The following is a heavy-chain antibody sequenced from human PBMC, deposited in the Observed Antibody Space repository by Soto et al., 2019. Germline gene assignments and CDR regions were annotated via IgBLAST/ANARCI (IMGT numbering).Heavy chain of an antibody. J-gene: IGHJ4*02. Sequence: QVQLVQSGAEMKQPGASVKLSCQASGYIFIHCFMHWVRQAPGQGLEWMGGINPSSGTTTYALKFQGRVTVNRDTSTSTVYMELSSLGSGDTAMYYCARSLGETTSLFDYWGQGSLVTVSA. V-gene: IGHV1-46*01. CDR1: GYIFIHCF. CDR3: ARSLGETTSLFDY. D-gene: IGHD1-26*01. CDR2: INPSSGTT.